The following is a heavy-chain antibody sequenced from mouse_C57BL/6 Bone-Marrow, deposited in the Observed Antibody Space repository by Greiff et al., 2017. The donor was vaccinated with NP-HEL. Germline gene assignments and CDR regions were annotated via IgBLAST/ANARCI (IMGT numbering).Heavy chain of an antibody. CDR1: GFTFSDYY. Sequence: EVQLQESEGGLVQPGRSMKLSCTASGFTFSDYYMAWVRQVPEKGLEWVANINYDGSSTYYLDSLKSRFIISRDNAKNILYLQMSSLKSEDTATYYCARDRSIWYFDVWGTGTTVTVSS. CDR3: ARDRSIWYFDV. D-gene: IGHD2-10*02. CDR2: INYDGSST. J-gene: IGHJ1*03. V-gene: IGHV5-16*01.